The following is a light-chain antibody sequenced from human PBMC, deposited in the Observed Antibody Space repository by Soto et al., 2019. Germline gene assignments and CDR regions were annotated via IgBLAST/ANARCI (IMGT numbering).Light chain of an antibody. CDR1: ESISNF. V-gene: IGKV1-5*03. Sequence: DIQMTQSPSTLSASVGDRVTITCRASESISNFLAWYQQKPGQAPNLLIYKASSLESGVPSRFSGSGAGTEFTLTISSLPDDFVANYCRQPYNRHSWTFGQGTKVEIK. CDR2: KAS. J-gene: IGKJ1*01. CDR3: QPYNRHSWT.